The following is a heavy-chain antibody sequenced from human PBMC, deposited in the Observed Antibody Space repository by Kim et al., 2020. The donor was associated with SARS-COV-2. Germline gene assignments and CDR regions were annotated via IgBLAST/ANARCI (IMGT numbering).Heavy chain of an antibody. CDR3: ARNMGGGHLDYYNGMDV. V-gene: IGHV3-43*01. D-gene: IGHD1-26*01. J-gene: IGHJ6*02. Sequence: VQGRFTISRDNSKNSLYLQMNSLRTEDTALYYGARNMGGGHLDYYNGMDVWGQGTTVTVSS.